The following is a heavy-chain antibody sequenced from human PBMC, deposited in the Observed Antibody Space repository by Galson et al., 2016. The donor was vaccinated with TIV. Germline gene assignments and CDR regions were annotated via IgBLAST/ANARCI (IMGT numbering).Heavy chain of an antibody. V-gene: IGHV1-3*04. D-gene: IGHD1-26*01. J-gene: IGHJ3*01. CDR3: ARGIVGASNAFDA. CDR2: INTGNGNT. Sequence: SVKVSCKASGYSFTNYNIHWVRQAPGQGLEWMGWINTGNGNTKYSQKLKGRVTLSGDTSATTAYMELNSLTCEDMAAYYCARGIVGASNAFDAWGQGTMVTVSS. CDR1: GYSFTNYN.